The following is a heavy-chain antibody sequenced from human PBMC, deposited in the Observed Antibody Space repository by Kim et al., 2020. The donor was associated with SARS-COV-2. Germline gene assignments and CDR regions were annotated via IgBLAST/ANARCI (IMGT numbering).Heavy chain of an antibody. CDR2: IYSGGSST. Sequence: GGSLRLSCAASGFSFSSYAMSWVRQAPGKGLEWVSVIYSGGSSTYYADSVKGRFTISRDNSKNTLYLQMNSLRAEDTAVYYCAKDQGRSYFDYWGQGTLVTVSS. D-gene: IGHD4-17*01. J-gene: IGHJ4*02. CDR1: GFSFSSYA. V-gene: IGHV3-23*03. CDR3: AKDQGRSYFDY.